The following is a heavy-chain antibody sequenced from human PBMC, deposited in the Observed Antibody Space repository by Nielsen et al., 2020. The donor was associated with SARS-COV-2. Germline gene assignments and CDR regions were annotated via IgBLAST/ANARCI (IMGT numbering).Heavy chain of an antibody. J-gene: IGHJ1*01. CDR1: GFTFSSYG. D-gene: IGHD3-10*01. Sequence: GGSLRLSCAASGFTFSSYGMHWVRQAPGKGLEWVAVISYDGSNKYYADSVEGRFTISRDNSKNTLYLQMNSLRAEDTAVYYCAKDAGVRGVIRGYFQHWGQGTLVTVSS. CDR3: AKDAGVRGVIRGYFQH. V-gene: IGHV3-30*18. CDR2: ISYDGSNK.